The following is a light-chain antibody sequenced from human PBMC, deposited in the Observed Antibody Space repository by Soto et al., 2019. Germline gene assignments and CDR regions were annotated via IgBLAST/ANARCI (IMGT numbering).Light chain of an antibody. Sequence: QSVLAQPVSVSGSPGQTSTISCTGTSRDVGAYDAVSWDKQHPGKAPQVIIYRGTKRPSGVSTRFSASVTGTTASLTVSGLQAEAEAEYYCCSSAPETTYVFGTWTKVPVL. J-gene: IGLJ1*01. CDR3: CSSAPETTYV. V-gene: IGLV2-23*01. CDR1: SRDVGAYDA. CDR2: RGT.